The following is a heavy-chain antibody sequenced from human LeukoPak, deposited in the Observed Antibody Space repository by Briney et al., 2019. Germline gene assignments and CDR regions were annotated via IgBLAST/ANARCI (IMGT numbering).Heavy chain of an antibody. CDR1: GFSFSSHW. D-gene: IGHD3-16*01. V-gene: IGHV3-7*01. J-gene: IGHJ5*02. CDR2: IQPDGSEQ. Sequence: TGGSLRLSCAASGFSFSSHWMSWARQAPGKGLEWVGNIQPDGSEQYPVDSVKGRFTISRDNARNSMFLQMNSLRVEDTAVYYCASQSYARFDPWGQGTLVTVSS. CDR3: ASQSYARFDP.